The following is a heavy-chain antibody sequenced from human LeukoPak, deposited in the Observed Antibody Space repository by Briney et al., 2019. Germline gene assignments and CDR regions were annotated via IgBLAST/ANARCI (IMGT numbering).Heavy chain of an antibody. Sequence: QPGRSLRLSCAASGFTFDDYAMHWVRQAPGKGLEWVSGISWNSGKIGYADSVKGRSTISRDNAKNSLYLQMNSLRAEDTALYYCAKDDCSSTSCYISRGGYLIDYWGQGTLVTVSS. V-gene: IGHV3-9*01. J-gene: IGHJ4*02. CDR2: ISWNSGKI. D-gene: IGHD2-2*02. CDR3: AKDDCSSTSCYISRGGYLIDY. CDR1: GFTFDDYA.